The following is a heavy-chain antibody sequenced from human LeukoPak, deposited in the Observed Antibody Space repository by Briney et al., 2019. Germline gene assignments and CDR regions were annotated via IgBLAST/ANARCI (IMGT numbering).Heavy chain of an antibody. V-gene: IGHV1-2*02. Sequence: GASVKVSCKASGYTFTGYYMHWVRQAPGQGLEWMGWINPNSGGTNYVQKFQGRVTMTRDTSISTAYMELSRLRSDDTAVYHCARGAKFLITMVRGVYYFDYWGQGTLVTVSS. J-gene: IGHJ4*02. CDR3: ARGAKFLITMVRGVYYFDY. CDR2: INPNSGGT. D-gene: IGHD3-10*01. CDR1: GYTFTGYY.